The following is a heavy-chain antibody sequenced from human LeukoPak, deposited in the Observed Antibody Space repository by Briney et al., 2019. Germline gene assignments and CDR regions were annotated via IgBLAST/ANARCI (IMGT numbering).Heavy chain of an antibody. CDR2: INPNSGGT. CDR3: ARRSTGVDAFDI. J-gene: IGHJ3*02. D-gene: IGHD3-10*01. Sequence: GASVKVSCKASGYTLTGYYMHWVRQAPGQGLEWMGWINPNSGGTNYAQKFQGRVTMTRDTSISTAYMELSRLRSDDTAVYYCARRSTGVDAFDIWGQGTMVTVSS. V-gene: IGHV1-2*02. CDR1: GYTLTGYY.